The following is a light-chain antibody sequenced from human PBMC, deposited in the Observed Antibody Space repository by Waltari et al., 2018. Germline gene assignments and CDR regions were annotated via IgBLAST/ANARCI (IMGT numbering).Light chain of an antibody. Sequence: DIQMTQSPSSLSASVGDRGTLPCQAIQDFSNYLNWYQQKPGKAPKLLIYDASNLETGVPSRFSGSGSGTDFTFTISSLQPEDIATYYCQQYDNLPLTFGGGTKVEIK. CDR1: QDFSNY. CDR3: QQYDNLPLT. V-gene: IGKV1-33*01. CDR2: DAS. J-gene: IGKJ4*01.